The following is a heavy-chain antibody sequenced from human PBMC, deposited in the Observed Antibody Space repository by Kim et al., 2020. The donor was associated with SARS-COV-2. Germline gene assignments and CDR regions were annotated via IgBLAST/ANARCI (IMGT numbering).Heavy chain of an antibody. D-gene: IGHD3-22*01. Sequence: GGSLRLSCAASGFTFSNAWMSWVRQAPGKGLEWVGRIKSKTDGGTTDYAAPVKGRFTISRDDSKNTLYLQMNSLKTEDTAVYYCTTGSPPCYYDSSGYYYRLVEYFQHWGQGTLVTVSS. CDR1: GFTFSNAW. CDR3: TTGSPPCYYDSSGYYYRLVEYFQH. CDR2: IKSKTDGGTT. J-gene: IGHJ1*01. V-gene: IGHV3-15*01.